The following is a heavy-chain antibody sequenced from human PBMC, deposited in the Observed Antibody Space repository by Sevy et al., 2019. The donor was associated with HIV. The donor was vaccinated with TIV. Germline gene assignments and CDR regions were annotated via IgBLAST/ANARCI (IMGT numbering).Heavy chain of an antibody. D-gene: IGHD2-8*02. CDR3: ARHAPYSIYWYVNWFDP. V-gene: IGHV4-39*01. J-gene: IGHJ5*02. Sequence: SETLSLTCTVSGGSISSTGYYWGWIRQPPGKALEWIGNIYYSGSTYYNPSLKSRVTISIDTSKNQFSLRLSSVTAADTAVYYCARHAPYSIYWYVNWFDPWGQGTLVTVSS. CDR1: GGSISSTGYY. CDR2: IYYSGST.